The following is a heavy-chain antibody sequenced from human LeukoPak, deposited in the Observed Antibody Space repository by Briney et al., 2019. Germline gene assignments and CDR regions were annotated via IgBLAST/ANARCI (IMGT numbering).Heavy chain of an antibody. D-gene: IGHD3-22*01. V-gene: IGHV4-38-2*02. CDR1: GDSISSGYY. J-gene: IGHJ4*02. CDR3: ARTLAGYYDSSGYYFGN. CDR2: IYHSGST. Sequence: SETLSLTCTVSGDSISSGYYWGWIRQTPGKGLEWIGSIYHSGSTYYNPSLKSRVTMSVDTSKNQLSLKLNSVTAADTAVYYCARTLAGYYDSSGYYFGNWGQGTLVTVSS.